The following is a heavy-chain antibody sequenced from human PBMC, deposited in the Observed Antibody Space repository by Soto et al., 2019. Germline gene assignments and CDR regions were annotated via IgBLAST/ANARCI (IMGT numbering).Heavy chain of an antibody. CDR1: GDSVSSNNAA. V-gene: IGHV6-1*01. Sequence: SQTLSLTCAISGDSVSSNNAAWNWIRQSPSRGLEWLGRTYYRSKWYNDYAVSVKSRITINPDTSKNQFSLQLNSVTPEDTAVYYCARGVAAPTWGNDYGMDVWGQVTTVTVSS. CDR2: TYYRSKWYN. CDR3: ARGVAAPTWGNDYGMDV. D-gene: IGHD6-19*01. J-gene: IGHJ6*02.